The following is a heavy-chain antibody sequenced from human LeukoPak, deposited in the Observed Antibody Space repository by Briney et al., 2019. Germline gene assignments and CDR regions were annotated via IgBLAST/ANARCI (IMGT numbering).Heavy chain of an antibody. CDR1: GFTFSSCA. Sequence: GGSLRLSCAAFGFTFSSCAMNWVRQAPGKGLEWVAVISGSGSTIDYADSVKGRFTISRDNSKNTLYLQMNSLRAEDTAVYYCANEKGYFQHWGQGTLVTVSS. CDR3: ANEKGYFQH. V-gene: IGHV3-23*01. CDR2: ISGSGSTI. J-gene: IGHJ1*01.